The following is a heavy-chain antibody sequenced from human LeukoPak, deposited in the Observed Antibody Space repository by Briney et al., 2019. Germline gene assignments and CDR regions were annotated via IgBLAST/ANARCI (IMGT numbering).Heavy chain of an antibody. CDR3: ARDPRGPTGYDSSGRDTFDY. Sequence: GGSLRLSCEGFGYSFSTYGMSWVRQAPGKGLEWVSGISGSGDSTDYAESVKGRFTISRDNSRNTLYLQMNSLRPEDTAVYYCARDPRGPTGYDSSGRDTFDYWGQGTLVTVSS. D-gene: IGHD3-22*01. J-gene: IGHJ4*02. V-gene: IGHV3-23*01. CDR2: ISGSGDST. CDR1: GYSFSTYG.